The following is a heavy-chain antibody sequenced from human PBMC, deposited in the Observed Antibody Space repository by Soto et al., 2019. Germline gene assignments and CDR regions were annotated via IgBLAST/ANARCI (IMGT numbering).Heavy chain of an antibody. CDR2: ISYDGSNK. Sequence: GGSLRLSCAASGFTFSSYGMHWVRQAPGKGLEWVAVISYDGSNKYYADSVKGRFTISRDNSKNTLYLQMNSLRAEDTAVYYCAKVPPNEYGMDVWGQGTTVTVSS. CDR1: GFTFSSYG. J-gene: IGHJ6*02. D-gene: IGHD1-1*01. V-gene: IGHV3-30*18. CDR3: AKVPPNEYGMDV.